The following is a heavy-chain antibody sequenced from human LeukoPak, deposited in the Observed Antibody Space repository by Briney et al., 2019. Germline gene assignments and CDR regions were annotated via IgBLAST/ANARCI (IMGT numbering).Heavy chain of an antibody. Sequence: PGGSLRLSCAASGFTFSSYAMSWVRQAPGKGLEWVSVISGSGGSTYSAESVKGRFNISRDNSKNTLYLQMNSPRVEDTAVYYCAKGPRASGWTYFDYWGQGTLVTVSS. CDR1: GFTFSSYA. V-gene: IGHV3-23*01. J-gene: IGHJ4*02. CDR3: AKGPRASGWTYFDY. CDR2: ISGSGGST. D-gene: IGHD6-19*01.